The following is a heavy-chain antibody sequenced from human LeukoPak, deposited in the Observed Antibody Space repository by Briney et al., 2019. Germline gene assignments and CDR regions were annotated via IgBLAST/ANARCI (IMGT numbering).Heavy chain of an antibody. D-gene: IGHD4-23*01. J-gene: IGHJ4*02. V-gene: IGHV3-49*03. CDR2: IRSKAYGATT. Sequence: PGRSLGLSCTASGVTFPDSAMSWFRQAPGKGLEWIAFIRSKAYGATTEYAASVKGRFTVSRDDSKSIAYLQMNSLKTEDTAVYYCTPYGGNSAYYWGQGTLVTVSS. CDR1: GVTFPDSA. CDR3: TPYGGNSAYY.